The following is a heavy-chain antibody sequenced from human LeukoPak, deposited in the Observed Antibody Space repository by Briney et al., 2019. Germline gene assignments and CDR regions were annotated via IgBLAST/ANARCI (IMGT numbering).Heavy chain of an antibody. CDR1: GFTFNNYA. CDR2: LSGGAGRT. V-gene: IGHV3-23*01. D-gene: IGHD4-11*01. J-gene: IGHJ4*02. CDR3: AKGYSNYFSTIVN. Sequence: GGSLRLSCAASGFTFNNYAMNWVRQAPGKGLEWVSALSGGAGRTYYADSVKGRFTISRDDSKNTLCLQMNSLSAEDTAVYYCAKGYSNYFSTIVNWGQGTLVTVSS.